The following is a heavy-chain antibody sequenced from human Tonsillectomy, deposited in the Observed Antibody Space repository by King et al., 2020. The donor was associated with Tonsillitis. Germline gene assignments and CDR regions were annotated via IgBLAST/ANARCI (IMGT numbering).Heavy chain of an antibody. V-gene: IGHV4-39*01. CDR3: ARRGGWVYGGNSIFDY. J-gene: IGHJ4*02. CDR1: GGSISSSSYY. CDR2: IYYSGST. Sequence: QLQESGPGLVKPSETLSLTCTVSGGSISSSSYYWGWIRQPPGKWLEWIGSIYYSGSTYYNPSLKSRVTISVDTSKNQFSLKLSSVTAADTAVYYCARRGGWVYGGNSIFDYWGQGTLVTVSS. D-gene: IGHD4-23*01.